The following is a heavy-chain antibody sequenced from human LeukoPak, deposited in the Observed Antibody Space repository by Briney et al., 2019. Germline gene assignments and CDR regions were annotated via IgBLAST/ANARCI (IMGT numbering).Heavy chain of an antibody. CDR3: ARESPYCSSTSCSIYFFDY. Sequence: ASVKVSCKASGYTFTSYGISWVRQPPAQGLEWMGWISVYNGNTNYAQELQGRVTMTTDTSTSTAYMELRILRSDDTAVYYCARESPYCSSTSCSIYFFDYWGQGTLVTVSS. V-gene: IGHV1-18*01. J-gene: IGHJ4*02. CDR2: ISVYNGNT. CDR1: GYTFTSYG. D-gene: IGHD2-2*01.